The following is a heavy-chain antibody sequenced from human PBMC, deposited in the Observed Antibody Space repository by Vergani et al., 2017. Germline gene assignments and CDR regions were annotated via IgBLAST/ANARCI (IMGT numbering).Heavy chain of an antibody. J-gene: IGHJ4*02. CDR1: GGSFSGYY. V-gene: IGHV4-59*10. D-gene: IGHD2-21*02. Sequence: QEQPQQWGAGLLKPSETLSLTCAVYGGSFSGYYWSWIRQPPGKGLEWIGRIYTSGSTNYNPSLKSRVTMSVDTSKNQFSLKLSSVTAADTAVYYCARDGDNGGFDYWGQGTLVTVSS. CDR2: IYTSGST. CDR3: ARDGDNGGFDY.